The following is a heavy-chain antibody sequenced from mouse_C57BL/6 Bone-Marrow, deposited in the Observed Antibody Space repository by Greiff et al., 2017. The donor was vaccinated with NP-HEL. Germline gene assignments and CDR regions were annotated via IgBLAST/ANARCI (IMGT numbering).Heavy chain of an antibody. V-gene: IGHV1-9*01. CDR3: ARPHYYGNYFDY. Sequence: QVQLQQSGAELMKPGASVKLSCKATGYTFTGYWIEWVKQRPGHGLEWIGEIITGSGSTYYHEKFKGKATFTADTSSNTAYMQLSSLTTEDSAIYYCARPHYYGNYFDYWGQGTTLTVSS. D-gene: IGHD1-1*01. CDR2: IITGSGST. J-gene: IGHJ2*01. CDR1: GYTFTGYW.